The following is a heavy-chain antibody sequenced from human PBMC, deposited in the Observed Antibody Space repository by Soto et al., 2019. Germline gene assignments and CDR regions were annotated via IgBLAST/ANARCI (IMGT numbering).Heavy chain of an antibody. J-gene: IGHJ3*02. CDR2: IYYSGST. D-gene: IGHD5-12*01. Sequence: PSETLSLTCTVSGGSISSSSYYWGWIRQPPGKGLEWIGSIYYSGSTYYNPSLKSRVTISVDTSKNQFSLKLSSVTAADTAVYYCARFSGYDAFDIWGQGTVVTVSS. CDR1: GGSISSSSYY. CDR3: ARFSGYDAFDI. V-gene: IGHV4-39*01.